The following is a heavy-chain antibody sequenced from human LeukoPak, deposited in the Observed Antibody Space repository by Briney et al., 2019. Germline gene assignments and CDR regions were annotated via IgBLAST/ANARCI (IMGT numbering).Heavy chain of an antibody. CDR3: AHPSTPDYGGLDY. J-gene: IGHJ4*02. D-gene: IGHD4-17*01. CDR1: GFTFRLYV. V-gene: IGHV3-23*01. Sequence: GGSLRLSCAVSGFTFRLYVMTWVRQAPGKGLEWVSAITGSGGSIYYADSVRGRFTISRDNSKNTLYLQMSSLRAEDTAIYYCAHPSTPDYGGLDYWGQGTLVTVSS. CDR2: ITGSGGSI.